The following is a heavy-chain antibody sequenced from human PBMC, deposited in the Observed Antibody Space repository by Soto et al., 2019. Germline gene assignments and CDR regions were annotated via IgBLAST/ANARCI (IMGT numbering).Heavy chain of an antibody. V-gene: IGHV4-59*01. CDR2: FHYSGAS. Sequence: SETLSLTCTVAGGSISSYDWNWIRQTAGKGLEWIGYFHYSGASSYNPSLKSRVTMTVDTSKNHFSLSMTSVTAADTALYFCAKWDTSMNAFDIWGQGTMVTVSS. CDR1: GGSISSYD. CDR3: AKWDTSMNAFDI. D-gene: IGHD5-18*01. J-gene: IGHJ3*02.